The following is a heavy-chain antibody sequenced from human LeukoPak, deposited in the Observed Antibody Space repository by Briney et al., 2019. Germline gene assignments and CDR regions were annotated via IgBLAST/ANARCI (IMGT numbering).Heavy chain of an antibody. CDR2: IGGSGDRT. J-gene: IGHJ1*01. CDR3: ARGEPYYYDSSGYYPSAEYFQH. V-gene: IGHV3-23*01. D-gene: IGHD3-22*01. Sequence: HPGGSLRLSCEASGFFFSNYGMNWVRLTPGKGLEWVSGIGGSGDRTYYADSVKGRFTISRDNSKNTMYLQMNSLRVEDTAVYYCARGEPYYYDSSGYYPSAEYFQHWGQGTLVTVSS. CDR1: GFFFSNYG.